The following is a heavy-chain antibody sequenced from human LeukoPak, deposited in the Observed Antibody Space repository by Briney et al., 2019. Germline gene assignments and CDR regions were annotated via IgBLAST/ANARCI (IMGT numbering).Heavy chain of an antibody. V-gene: IGHV3-23*01. CDR3: AKDLISSGWYDFDD. J-gene: IGHJ4*02. D-gene: IGHD6-19*01. CDR1: GFTFDSYA. CDR2: ITGSGYST. Sequence: PGGSLRLSCAASGFTFDSYAMSWVRQAPGKGLEWVSSITGSGYSTYYGDPVRGRFTVSRDNSKNTLYLQMSSLRAADTAVYYCAKDLISSGWYDFDDWGQGTLVTVSS.